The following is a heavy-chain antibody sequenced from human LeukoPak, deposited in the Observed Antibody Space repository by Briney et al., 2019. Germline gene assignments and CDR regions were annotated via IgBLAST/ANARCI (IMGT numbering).Heavy chain of an antibody. V-gene: IGHV5-51*01. CDR2: IYPGDSDT. CDR3: ARSQQWLATIFDY. CDR1: GYSFTSYW. Sequence: GESLKISCKGSGYSFTSYWIGWVRQMPGKGLEWMGIIYPGDSDTRYSPSFQGQVTISADKSISAAYLQWSSLKASDTAMYYCARSQQWLATIFDYWGQGTLVTVSS. D-gene: IGHD6-19*01. J-gene: IGHJ4*02.